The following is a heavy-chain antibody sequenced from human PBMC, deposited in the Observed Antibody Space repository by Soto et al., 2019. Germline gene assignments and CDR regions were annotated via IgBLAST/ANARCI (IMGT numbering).Heavy chain of an antibody. CDR2: IIPISGTA. CDR1: GGTFSSYA. Sequence: QVQLVQSGAEVKKPGSSVKVSCKASGGTFSSYAISWVRQAPGQGLEWMGGIIPISGTANYAQKFQGRVTITADESTSTAYMELSSLRSEDTAVYYCARSQGSSTSLEIYYYYYYGMDVSGQGTRVTVSS. D-gene: IGHD2-2*01. V-gene: IGHV1-69*01. CDR3: ARSQGSSTSLEIYYYYYYGMDV. J-gene: IGHJ6*02.